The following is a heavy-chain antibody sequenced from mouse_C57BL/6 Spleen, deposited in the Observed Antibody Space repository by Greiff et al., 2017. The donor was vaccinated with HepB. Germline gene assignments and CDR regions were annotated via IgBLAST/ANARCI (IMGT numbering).Heavy chain of an antibody. CDR3: ARRGDGYYGYFDV. J-gene: IGHJ1*03. D-gene: IGHD2-3*01. V-gene: IGHV1-64*01. CDR2: IHPNSGST. CDR1: GYTFTSYW. Sequence: QVQLKQPGAELVKPGASVKLSCKASGYTFTSYWMHWVKQRPGQGLEWIGMIHPNSGSTNYNEKFKSKATLTVDKSSSTAYMQLSSLTSEDSAVYYCARRGDGYYGYFDVWGTGTTVTVSS.